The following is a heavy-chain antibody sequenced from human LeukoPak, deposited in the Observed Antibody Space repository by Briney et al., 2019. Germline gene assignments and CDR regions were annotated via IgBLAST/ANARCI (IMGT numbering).Heavy chain of an antibody. V-gene: IGHV1-69*05. CDR2: IIPIFGTA. D-gene: IGHD6-13*01. J-gene: IGHJ4*02. CDR3: ARDDLDSSSWHGY. CDR1: GGTFSSYA. Sequence: SVKVSCKASGGTFSSYAISWVRQAPGQGLEWMGGIIPIFGTANYAQKFQGRVTITTDESTSTAYMELSSLRSEDTAVYYCARDDLDSSSWHGYWGQGTLVTVSS.